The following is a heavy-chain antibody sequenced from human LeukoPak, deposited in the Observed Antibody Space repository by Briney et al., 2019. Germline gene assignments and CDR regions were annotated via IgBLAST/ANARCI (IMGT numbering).Heavy chain of an antibody. D-gene: IGHD3-10*01. CDR3: ARVGSGNFDY. CDR1: GGTFSSYA. V-gene: IGHV1-69*13. J-gene: IGHJ4*02. Sequence: ASVKVSCKASGGTFSSYAISWVRQAPGQGLEWMGGIIPIFGTANYAQKFQGRVTITADESTGTAYMELSSLRSEDTAVYYCARVGSGNFDYWGQGTLVTVSS. CDR2: IIPIFGTA.